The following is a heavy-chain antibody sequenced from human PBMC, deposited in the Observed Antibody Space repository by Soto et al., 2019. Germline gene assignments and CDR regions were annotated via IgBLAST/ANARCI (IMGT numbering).Heavy chain of an antibody. Sequence: SETLSLTYTVSGGSISSYYWSWIRQPPGKGLEWIGYIYYSGSTNYNPSLKSRVTISVDTSKNQFSLKLSSVTAADTAVYYCARDPDYYDSSGPSDYWGQGTLVTVSS. CDR2: IYYSGST. J-gene: IGHJ4*02. V-gene: IGHV4-59*01. CDR3: ARDPDYYDSSGPSDY. D-gene: IGHD3-22*01. CDR1: GGSISSYY.